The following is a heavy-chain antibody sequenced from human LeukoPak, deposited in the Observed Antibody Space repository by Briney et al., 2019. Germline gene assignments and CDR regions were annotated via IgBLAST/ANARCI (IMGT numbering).Heavy chain of an antibody. V-gene: IGHV3-23*01. J-gene: IGHJ5*02. CDR2: ISGSGGST. Sequence: PGGSLRLSCAASGFTFSSYAMSWVRQAPGKGLEWVSAISGSGGSTYYADSVKGRFTISRDNSMNTLYLQMNSLRAEDTAVYYCAKDSGYYDILTGYPGGDWFDPWGQGTLVTVSS. D-gene: IGHD3-9*01. CDR3: AKDSGYYDILTGYPGGDWFDP. CDR1: GFTFSSYA.